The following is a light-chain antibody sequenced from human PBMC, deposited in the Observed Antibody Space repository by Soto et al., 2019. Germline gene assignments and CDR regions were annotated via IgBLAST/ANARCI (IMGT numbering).Light chain of an antibody. CDR3: SSYTTGSLVV. CDR1: SSDVGAYEY. J-gene: IGLJ2*01. V-gene: IGLV2-14*01. Sequence: QSALTQAASVSGSPGQSITISCTGTSSDVGAYEYVTWYQQHPGKAPKVMIYKVSNRPSGVSNRFSGSKSGNTASLTISGLQAEDEADYYCSSYTTGSLVVFGGGTKLTVL. CDR2: KVS.